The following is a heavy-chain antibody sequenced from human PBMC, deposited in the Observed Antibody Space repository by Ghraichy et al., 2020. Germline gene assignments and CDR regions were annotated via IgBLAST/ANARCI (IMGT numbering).Heavy chain of an antibody. CDR1: GFTFSDYY. CDR3: ARVRDDSVVDAFDI. V-gene: IGHV3-11*01. CDR2: ISSSGSTI. D-gene: IGHD3-22*01. J-gene: IGHJ3*02. Sequence: LNISCAASGFTFSDYYMSWIRQAPGKGLEWVSYISSSGSTIYYADSVKGRFTISRDNAKNSLYLQMNSLRAEDTAVYYCARVRDDSVVDAFDIWGQGTMVTVSS.